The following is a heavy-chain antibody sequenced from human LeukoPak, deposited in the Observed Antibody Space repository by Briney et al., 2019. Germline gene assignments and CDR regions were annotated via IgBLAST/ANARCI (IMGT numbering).Heavy chain of an antibody. CDR1: GGSFSGYY. J-gene: IGHJ6*02. CDR3: ARGDVVVPAATGDYYYYYGMDV. CDR2: INHSGST. Sequence: SETLSLTCAVYGGSFSGYYWSWIRQPPGKGLEWIGEINHSGSTNYNSSLKSRVTISVDTSKNQFSLKLSSVTAADTAVYCCARGDVVVPAATGDYYYYYGMDVWGQGTTVTVSS. V-gene: IGHV4-34*01. D-gene: IGHD2-2*01.